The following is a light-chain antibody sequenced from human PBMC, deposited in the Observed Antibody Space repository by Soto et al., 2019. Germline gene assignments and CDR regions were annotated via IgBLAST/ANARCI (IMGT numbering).Light chain of an antibody. V-gene: IGLV2-8*01. CDR3: SAYAGSNTLV. J-gene: IGLJ1*01. CDR2: EVT. CDR1: SSDVGDNY. Sequence: QSALAQPPSASGSPGQSVTISCTGTSSDVGDNYVSWYQQHLGKAPKLIIYEVTLRPSGVPDRFSGSKSGNTASLTVSGLQADEGADYYCSAYAGSNTLVFGTGTKLTVL.